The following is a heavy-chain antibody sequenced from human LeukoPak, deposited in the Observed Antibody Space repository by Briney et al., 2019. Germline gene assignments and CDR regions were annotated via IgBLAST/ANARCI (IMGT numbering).Heavy chain of an antibody. J-gene: IGHJ4*02. CDR3: ARVDYGGGYSYGPSLGY. V-gene: IGHV1-2*02. D-gene: IGHD5-18*01. CDR2: INPNSGGT. CDR1: GYTFTGYY. Sequence: ASVKVSCKASGYTFTGYYMHWVRQAPGQGLEWMGWINPNSGGTNYAQKFQGRVTITRDTSSSTAYMELSRLRSDDTAVYYCARVDYGGGYSYGPSLGYWGQGTLVTVSS.